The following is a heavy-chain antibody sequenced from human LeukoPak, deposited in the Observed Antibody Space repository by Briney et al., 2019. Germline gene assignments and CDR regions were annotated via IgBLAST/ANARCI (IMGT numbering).Heavy chain of an antibody. CDR2: IIPIFGTA. J-gene: IGHJ1*01. D-gene: IGHD6-13*01. Sequence: SVKVSCKAAGYTFTGYYIHWVRQAPGQGLEWMGGIIPIFGTANYAQKFQGRVTITADESTSTAYMELSSLRSEDTAVYYCASFGPGIAAAGTNYFQHWGQGTLVTVSS. V-gene: IGHV1-69*13. CDR1: GYTFTGYY. CDR3: ASFGPGIAAAGTNYFQH.